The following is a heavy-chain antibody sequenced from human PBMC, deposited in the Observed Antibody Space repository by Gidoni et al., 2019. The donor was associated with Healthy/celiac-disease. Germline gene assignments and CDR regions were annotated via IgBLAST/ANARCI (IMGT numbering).Heavy chain of an antibody. Sequence: QVRLVQSGAEVKKPGSSVKVSCTAAGGTFSSQSFSWVRQAPGQGLEWMGRIIPILDIANYAQSLQGRVTIPADKSTRTAYMALSSLSSEDTAVYYCAVDQCRSTNCYYYYGMDVWGQGTTVTVSS. V-gene: IGHV1-69*02. J-gene: IGHJ6*02. CDR3: AVDQCRSTNCYYYYGMDV. CDR2: IIPILDIA. CDR1: GGTFSSQS. D-gene: IGHD2-2*01.